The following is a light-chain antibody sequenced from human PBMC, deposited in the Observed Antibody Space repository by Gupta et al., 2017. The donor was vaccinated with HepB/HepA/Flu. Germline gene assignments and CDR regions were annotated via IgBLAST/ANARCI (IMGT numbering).Light chain of an antibody. Sequence: DIQMTQSPSSLSASVGDRVTITCQASQDIKNSLNWYQQKPGKAPNLLISDASILETGVPSRFSGGGSGTHFTFTISSLQPEDIATYYWQQFHYLVSFGGGTKVEIK. CDR3: QQFHYLVS. J-gene: IGKJ4*01. CDR2: DAS. CDR1: QDIKNS. V-gene: IGKV1-33*01.